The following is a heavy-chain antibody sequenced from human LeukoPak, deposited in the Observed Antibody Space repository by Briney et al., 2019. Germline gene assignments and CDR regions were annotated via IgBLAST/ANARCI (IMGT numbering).Heavy chain of an antibody. CDR2: IIPIFGTA. V-gene: IGHV1-69*13. Sequence: ASVNLSYNPSVRTFIIYANSWVRQAPGQGLEWMGGIIPIFGTANYAQKFQGRVTITADESTSTAYMELSSLRSEDTAVYYCARAPSTIFGVDNWFDPWGQGTLVTVSS. J-gene: IGHJ5*02. CDR3: ARAPSTIFGVDNWFDP. D-gene: IGHD3-3*01. CDR1: VRTFIIYA.